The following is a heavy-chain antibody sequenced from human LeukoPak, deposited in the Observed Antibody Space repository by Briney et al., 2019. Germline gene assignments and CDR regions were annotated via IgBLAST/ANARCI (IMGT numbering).Heavy chain of an antibody. J-gene: IGHJ5*02. Sequence: PGRSLRLSCAASGFTFSTYGMHWVRQAPGKGLEWVAVIWYDGSNKYYADSVKGRFTISRDNSKNTLYLQMNSLRAEDTAVYYCAREGDDFWSGQNNWFDPWGQGTLVTVSS. CDR2: IWYDGSNK. CDR3: AREGDDFWSGQNNWFDP. V-gene: IGHV3-33*01. D-gene: IGHD3-3*01. CDR1: GFTFSTYG.